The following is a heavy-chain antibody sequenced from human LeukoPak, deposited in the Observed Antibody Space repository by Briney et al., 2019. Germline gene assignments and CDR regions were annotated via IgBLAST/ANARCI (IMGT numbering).Heavy chain of an antibody. CDR2: IHYTGST. J-gene: IGHJ3*02. CDR1: GGSISSYY. D-gene: IGHD3-22*01. V-gene: IGHV4-59*08. Sequence: PSETLSLTCTVSGGSISSYYWSWIRQSPGKGLECIGYIHYTGSTNYNPSLKSRVTISVDTSKNQFSLRLSSVTAADTAVYYCARRTPILKNYDSDPIDAFDIWGQGTMVTVSS. CDR3: ARRTPILKNYDSDPIDAFDI.